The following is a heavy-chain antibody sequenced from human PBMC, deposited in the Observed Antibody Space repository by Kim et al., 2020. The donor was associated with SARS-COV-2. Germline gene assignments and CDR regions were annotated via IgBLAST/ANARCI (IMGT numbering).Heavy chain of an antibody. D-gene: IGHD3-22*01. CDR3: AKDQMYYYDSSGNYGYYYYGMDV. J-gene: IGHJ6*02. CDR1: GFTFSSYG. CDR2: ISYDGSNK. V-gene: IGHV3-30*18. Sequence: GGSLRLSCAASGFTFSSYGMHWVRQAPGKGLEWVAVISYDGSNKYYADSVKGRFTISRDNSKNTLYLQMNSLRAEDTAVYYCAKDQMYYYDSSGNYGYYYYGMDVWGQGTTVTVSS.